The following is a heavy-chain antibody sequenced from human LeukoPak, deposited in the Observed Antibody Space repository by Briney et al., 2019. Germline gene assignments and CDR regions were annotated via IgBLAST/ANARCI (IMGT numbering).Heavy chain of an antibody. CDR3: ARTRSSGTPREGVDY. V-gene: IGHV3-23*01. J-gene: IGHJ4*02. CDR1: GFTFSSYA. D-gene: IGHD1-1*01. Sequence: GGSLRLSCAASGFTFSSYAMSWVRQAPGKGLEWVSAISGSGGSTYYADSVKGRFTISRDNSKNTLYLQMNSLRADDTAVYYCARTRSSGTPREGVDYWGQGTLVTVSS. CDR2: ISGSGGST.